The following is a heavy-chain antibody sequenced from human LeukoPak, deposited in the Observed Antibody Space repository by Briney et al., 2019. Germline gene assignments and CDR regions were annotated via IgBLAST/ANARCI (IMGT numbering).Heavy chain of an antibody. Sequence: PSETLSLTCTVSGGSISSYYWSWVRQPPGKGLEWIGYIYYTGATKYNPSLKSRVTISLDTSKNHFSLKLSSVTAADTAVYYCARVQDYYDVRGYYLYYFDFWGQGTLVTVSS. J-gene: IGHJ4*02. V-gene: IGHV4-59*08. CDR1: GGSISSYY. D-gene: IGHD3-22*01. CDR3: ARVQDYYDVRGYYLYYFDF. CDR2: IYYTGAT.